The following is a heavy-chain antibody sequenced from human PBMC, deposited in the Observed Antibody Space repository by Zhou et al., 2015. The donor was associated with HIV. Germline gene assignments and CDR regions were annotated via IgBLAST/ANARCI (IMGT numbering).Heavy chain of an antibody. Sequence: QVQLVQSGAEVKKPGASVKVSCEASGYTFTTYYIHWVRQAPGQGLEWMGIINPNGGTTTYAQRFQGRVTMTRDTSTNTVYLELGSLRSEDTAVYYCARPSDYSGHYDLFGYWGQGTLVTVSS. CDR3: ARPSDYSGHYDLFGY. CDR2: INPNGGTT. V-gene: IGHV1-46*01. D-gene: IGHD4-23*01. CDR1: GYTFTTYY. J-gene: IGHJ4*02.